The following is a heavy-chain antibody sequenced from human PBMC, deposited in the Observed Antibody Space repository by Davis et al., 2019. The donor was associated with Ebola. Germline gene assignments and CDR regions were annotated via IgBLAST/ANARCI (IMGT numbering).Heavy chain of an antibody. CDR2: IRSKAYGGKP. V-gene: IGHV3-49*04. CDR3: SRDLKQPRPSYYYGMDV. Sequence: GESLKISCRVSGFTFGDYAINWVRQAPGKGLEWVGFIRSKAYGGKPAYAASVEGRFTISRDDSKAIAYLQMDSLKSEDTAIYYCSRDLKQPRPSYYYGMDVWGQGTTVTVSS. CDR1: GFTFGDYA. J-gene: IGHJ6*02.